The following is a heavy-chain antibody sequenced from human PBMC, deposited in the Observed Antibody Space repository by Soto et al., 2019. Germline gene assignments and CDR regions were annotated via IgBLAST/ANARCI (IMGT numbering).Heavy chain of an antibody. CDR1: GLTVSGKKY. J-gene: IGHJ3*01. D-gene: IGHD1-1*01. V-gene: IGHV3-53*01. CDR2: LYDVDGS. Sequence: DVQLVESGGGLIQPGGSLRLSCAAFGLTVSGKKYLAWVRQAPGKGLEWVSALYDVDGSFYADSVKGRFTTSSDSSKTTVYLQMNDLRPDDTAVYYCATWHEREHAYDVWGQGTTVTVSS. CDR3: ATWHEREHAYDV.